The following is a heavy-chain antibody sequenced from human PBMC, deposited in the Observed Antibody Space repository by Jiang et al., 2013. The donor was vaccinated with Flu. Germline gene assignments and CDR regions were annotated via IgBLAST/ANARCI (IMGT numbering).Heavy chain of an antibody. CDR3: ARDRGATGDFDY. J-gene: IGHJ4*02. CDR2: INPGNGDT. CDR1: GYPFTTHA. Sequence: GAEVKKPGASVKVSCKASGYPFTTHAIHWVRQAPGQSLEWMGWINPGNGDTQYSKRFHGRITITRDTSANTAYVELSSLRSEDTAVYFCARDRGATGDFDYWGQGNLVTVSS. V-gene: IGHV1-3*01. D-gene: IGHD7-27*01.